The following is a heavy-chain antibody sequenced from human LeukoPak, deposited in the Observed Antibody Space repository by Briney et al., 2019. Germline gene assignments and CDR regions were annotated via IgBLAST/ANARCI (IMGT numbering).Heavy chain of an antibody. D-gene: IGHD6-19*01. J-gene: IGHJ4*02. CDR3: ARGMGYSSGWPDYFDY. CDR2: IWHDGSNK. V-gene: IGHV3-33*01. CDR1: GFTFSSYG. Sequence: PGGSLRLSCAASGFTFSSYGMHWVRQAPGKGLEWVAVIWHDGSNKYYADSVKGRFTISRDNSKNTLYLQMNSLRAEDTAVYYCARGMGYSSGWPDYFDYWGQGTLVTVSS.